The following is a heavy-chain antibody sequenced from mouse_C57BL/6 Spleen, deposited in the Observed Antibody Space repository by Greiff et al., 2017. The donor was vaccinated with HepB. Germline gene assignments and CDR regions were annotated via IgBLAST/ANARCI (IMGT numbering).Heavy chain of an antibody. Sequence: QLQQPGAELVRPGSSVKLSCKASGYTFTSYWMHWVKQRPIQGLEWIGNIDPSDSETHYNQKFKDKATLTVDKSSSTAYMQLSSLTSEDSAVYYCARRAQATEDYFDYWGQGTTLTVSS. V-gene: IGHV1-52*01. CDR1: GYTFTSYW. CDR2: IDPSDSET. D-gene: IGHD3-2*02. J-gene: IGHJ2*01. CDR3: ARRAQATEDYFDY.